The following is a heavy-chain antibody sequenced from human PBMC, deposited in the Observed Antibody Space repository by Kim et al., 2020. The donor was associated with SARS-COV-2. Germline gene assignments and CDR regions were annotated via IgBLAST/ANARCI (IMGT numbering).Heavy chain of an antibody. CDR2: ISYDGSNK. Sequence: GGSLRLSCAASGFTFSSYGMHWVRQAPGKGLEWVAVISYDGSNKYYADSVKGRFTISRDNSKNTLYLQMNSLRAEDTAVYYCAKLAGYSSGWSLWRTDAFDIWGQGTMVTVSS. CDR3: AKLAGYSSGWSLWRTDAFDI. D-gene: IGHD6-19*01. J-gene: IGHJ3*02. V-gene: IGHV3-30*18. CDR1: GFTFSSYG.